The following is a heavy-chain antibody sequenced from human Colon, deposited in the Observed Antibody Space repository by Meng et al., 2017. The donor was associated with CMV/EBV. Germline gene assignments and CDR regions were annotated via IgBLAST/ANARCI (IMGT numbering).Heavy chain of an antibody. CDR3: ARELQGTGYFDY. CDR1: VFTFCNYY. V-gene: IGHV1-46*01. CDR2: INPGSGNL. Sequence: CNSSVFTFCNYYTHWLRQAPGLGPEWMGTINPGSGNLVYAQGVRGRVTLAADTSTTTVYMDLHSLTSEDTAVYYCARELQGTGYFDYWGQGTLVTVSS. J-gene: IGHJ4*02. D-gene: IGHD1-14*01.